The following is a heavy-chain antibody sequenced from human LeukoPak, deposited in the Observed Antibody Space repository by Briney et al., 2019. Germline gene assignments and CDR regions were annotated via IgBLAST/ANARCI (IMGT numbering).Heavy chain of an antibody. Sequence: ASVKVSCKVSGYTLTELSMHWVRQAPGKGLEWMGGFDPEDGETIYAQKFQGRVTMTEDTSTDTAYMELSSLRSEDTAVYYCATRVERPNLAYCGGDCYARGAFDIWGQGTMVTVSS. CDR2: FDPEDGET. J-gene: IGHJ3*02. CDR1: GYTLTELS. D-gene: IGHD2-21*02. CDR3: ATRVERPNLAYCGGDCYARGAFDI. V-gene: IGHV1-24*01.